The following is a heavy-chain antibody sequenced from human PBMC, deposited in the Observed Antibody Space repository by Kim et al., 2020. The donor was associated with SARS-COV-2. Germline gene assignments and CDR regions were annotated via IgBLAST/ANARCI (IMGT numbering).Heavy chain of an antibody. J-gene: IGHJ4*02. D-gene: IGHD3-22*01. CDR2: IYYSGST. V-gene: IGHV4-39*01. CDR3: ARHKYHLDKYYDSSGYYL. CDR1: GGSISSSSYY. Sequence: SETLSLTCTVSGGSISSSSYYWGWIRQPPGKGLEWIGSIYYSGSTYYNPSLKSRVTISVDTSKNQFSLKLSSVTAADTAVYYCARHKYHLDKYYDSSGYYLWGQGTLVTVSS.